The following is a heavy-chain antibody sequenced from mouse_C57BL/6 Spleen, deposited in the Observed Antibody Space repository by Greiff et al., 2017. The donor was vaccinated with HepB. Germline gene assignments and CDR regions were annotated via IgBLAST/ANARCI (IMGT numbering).Heavy chain of an antibody. CDR2: IYPGGGYT. D-gene: IGHD1-1*01. CDR3: ARKGVDGSSYDYFDY. V-gene: IGHV1-63*01. CDR1: GYTFTNYW. J-gene: IGHJ2*01. Sequence: QVQLQQSGAELVRPGTSVKMSCKASGYTFTNYWIGWAKQRPGHGLEWIGDIYPGGGYTNYNEKFKGKATLTADKSSSTAYMQFSSLTSEDSAIYYCARKGVDGSSYDYFDYWGQGTTLTVSS.